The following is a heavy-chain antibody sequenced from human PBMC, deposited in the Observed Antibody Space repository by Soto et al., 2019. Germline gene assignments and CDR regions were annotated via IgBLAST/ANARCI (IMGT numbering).Heavy chain of an antibody. V-gene: IGHV1-24*01. J-gene: IGHJ6*02. D-gene: IGHD6-6*01. Sequence: ASVKVSCKVSGYTLTELSMHWVRQAPGKGLEWMGGFDPEDGETIYAQKFQGRVTMTEDTSTDTAYMELSSLRSEDTAVYYCARAKEYTRSSGMDVWGQGTTVTVSS. CDR3: ARAKEYTRSSGMDV. CDR1: GYTLTELS. CDR2: FDPEDGET.